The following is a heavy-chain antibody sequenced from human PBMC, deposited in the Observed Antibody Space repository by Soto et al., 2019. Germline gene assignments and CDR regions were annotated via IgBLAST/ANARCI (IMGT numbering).Heavy chain of an antibody. CDR1: GFTFSSSW. J-gene: IGHJ3*02. V-gene: IGHV3-74*01. Sequence: PGGSLRLSCAASGFTFSSSWMHWVRQAPGKGLVWVSRINIDGSSTSYADSVKGRFTISRDNAKNTLYLQMNSLRAEDTAVYYCARGGYGGNSISVYAFDIWGHGTMVTVS. CDR3: ARGGYGGNSISVYAFDI. CDR2: INIDGSST. D-gene: IGHD4-17*01.